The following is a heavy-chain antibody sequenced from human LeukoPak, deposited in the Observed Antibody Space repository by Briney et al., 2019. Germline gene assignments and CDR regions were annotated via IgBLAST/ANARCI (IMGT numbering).Heavy chain of an antibody. CDR3: ARAQLLWFGELLCWFDP. Sequence: SENLSLTCAVSGGSISSGGYSWSWIRQPPGKGLEWIGYIYHSGSTYYNPSLKSRVTISVDRSKNQFSLKLSSVTAADTAVYYCARAQLLWFGELLCWFDPWGQGTLVTVSS. CDR2: IYHSGST. V-gene: IGHV4-30-2*01. CDR1: GGSISSGGYS. J-gene: IGHJ5*02. D-gene: IGHD3-10*01.